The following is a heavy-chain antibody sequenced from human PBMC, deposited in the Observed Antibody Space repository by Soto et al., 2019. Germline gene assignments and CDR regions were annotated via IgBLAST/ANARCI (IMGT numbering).Heavy chain of an antibody. CDR2: IIPIFGTA. V-gene: IGHV1-69*13. J-gene: IGHJ3*02. Sequence: GXSVKFSCKASGGTFSSYAISWVRQAPGQGLEWMGGIIPIFGTANYAQKFQGRVTITADESTSTAYMELSSLRSEDTAVYYCARDQGATVPGAFDIWGQGKMVTVSS. CDR3: ARDQGATVPGAFDI. D-gene: IGHD4-17*01. CDR1: GGTFSSYA.